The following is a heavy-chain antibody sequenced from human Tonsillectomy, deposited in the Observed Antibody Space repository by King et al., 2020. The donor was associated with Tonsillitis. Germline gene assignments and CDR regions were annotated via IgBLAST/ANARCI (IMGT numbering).Heavy chain of an antibody. CDR2: IYPGDSDT. V-gene: IGHV5-51*01. CDR3: ARLRMETGPTTKDYYYYMDV. Sequence: EVQLVESGAEVKKPGESLKISCKGSGYSFTRKWIGWVRQMPGKGLEFMGMIYPGDSDTRYNPSFQGQVTISADKSISTAYLQWSNLKASDTAMYYCARLRMETGPTTKDYYYYMDVWGKGTAVTVSS. CDR1: GYSFTRKW. J-gene: IGHJ6*03. D-gene: IGHD1-26*01.